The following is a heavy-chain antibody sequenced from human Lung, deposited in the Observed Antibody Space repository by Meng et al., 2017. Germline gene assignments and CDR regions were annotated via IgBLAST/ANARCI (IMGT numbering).Heavy chain of an antibody. CDR1: GYTFTSYA. J-gene: IGHJ4*02. D-gene: IGHD2-8*01. V-gene: IGHV1-3*01. Sequence: QVQLVQSGAEVKKPGASLKVSCKASGYTFTSYAMHWVRQAPGQRLEWMGWINAGNGNTKYSQKFQGRVTITRDTSASTAYMGLSSLRSEDTAVYYCARGEGYCTNGVCSPGYWGQGTLVTVSS. CDR2: INAGNGNT. CDR3: ARGEGYCTNGVCSPGY.